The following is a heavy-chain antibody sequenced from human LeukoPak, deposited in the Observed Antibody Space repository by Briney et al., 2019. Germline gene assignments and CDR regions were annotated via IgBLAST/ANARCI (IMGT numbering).Heavy chain of an antibody. CDR1: GFTFTSYS. CDR2: ISGGGGST. Sequence: GGSLRLSCAASGFTFTSYSMNWVRQAPGKGLEWVSTISGGGGSTYYADSVKGRFTISRDNFKNTLYLRMNRLRAEDTAVYYCAKNTQYSGYYDCWGQGTLVAVSS. V-gene: IGHV3-23*01. CDR3: AKNTQYSGYYDC. D-gene: IGHD6-6*01. J-gene: IGHJ4*02.